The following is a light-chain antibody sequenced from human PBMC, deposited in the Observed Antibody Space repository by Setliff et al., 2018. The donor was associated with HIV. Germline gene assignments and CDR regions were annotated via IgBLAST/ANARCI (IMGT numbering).Light chain of an antibody. J-gene: IGLJ1*01. Sequence: QSALTQPASVSGSPGQSITISCTGTSDDVGSYDFVSWYQQHPGKAPKLLIYEVSKRPSGVSTRFSGSKSGNTASLTISGLQAEDEADYYCCSYASGGTYVFGTGTKVTV. CDR2: EVS. V-gene: IGLV2-23*02. CDR3: CSYASGGTYV. CDR1: SDDVGSYDF.